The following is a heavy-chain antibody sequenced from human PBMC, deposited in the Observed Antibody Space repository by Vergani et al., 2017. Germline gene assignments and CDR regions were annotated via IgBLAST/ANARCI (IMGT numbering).Heavy chain of an antibody. CDR1: GGSISSYY. V-gene: IGHV4-59*12. D-gene: IGHD2-2*01. CDR3: ARGLPAASDY. Sequence: QVQLQESGPGLVKPSETLSLTCTVSGGSISSYYWSWIRQPPGKGLEWIGYIYYSGSTNYNPSLKSRVTISVDTSKNQFSLKLSSVTAADTAVYYCARGLPAASDYWGQGTLVTVSS. J-gene: IGHJ4*02. CDR2: IYYSGST.